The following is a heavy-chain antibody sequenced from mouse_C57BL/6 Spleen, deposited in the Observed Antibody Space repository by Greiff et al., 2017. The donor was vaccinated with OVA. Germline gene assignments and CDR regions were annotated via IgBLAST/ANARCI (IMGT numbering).Heavy chain of an antibody. CDR2: IDPSDSYT. J-gene: IGHJ1*03. Sequence: QVQLQQPGAELVMPGASVKLSCKASGYTFTSYWMHWVKQRPGQGLEWIGEIDPSDSYTNYNQKFKGKSTLTVDKSSSTAYMQLSSLTSEDSAVYYCARRVLRGYFDVWGTGTTVTVSA. D-gene: IGHD5-1*01. CDR1: GYTFTSYW. V-gene: IGHV1-69*01. CDR3: ARRVLRGYFDV.